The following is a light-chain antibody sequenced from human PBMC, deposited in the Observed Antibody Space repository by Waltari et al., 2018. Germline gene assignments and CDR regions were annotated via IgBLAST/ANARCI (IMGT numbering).Light chain of an antibody. CDR1: QSLVHSDGNTY. J-gene: IGKJ3*01. Sequence: VVVTRSPLSLPVTLGQPASISCRSSQSLVHSDGNTYLNWFQQRPGQSPRRLIYKVSNRDSGVPDRFSGSGSGTDFTLKISRVEAEDVGVYYCMQGTHWPPFTFGPGTKVDIK. CDR3: MQGTHWPPFT. V-gene: IGKV2-30*02. CDR2: KVS.